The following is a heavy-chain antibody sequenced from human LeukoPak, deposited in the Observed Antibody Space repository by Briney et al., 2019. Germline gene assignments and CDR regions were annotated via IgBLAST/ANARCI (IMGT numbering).Heavy chain of an antibody. Sequence: PGGSLRLSCAASGFTFSNYAMHWVRQAPGKGLEWVAVIAYDGSNGYYADSVKGRFTISRDNSKNTLYLQMNSLRPEDAAVYYCARALGSSWYQEPHDSWGQGTLVTVSS. CDR2: IAYDGSNG. CDR3: ARALGSSWYQEPHDS. V-gene: IGHV3-30-3*01. J-gene: IGHJ4*02. D-gene: IGHD6-13*01. CDR1: GFTFSNYA.